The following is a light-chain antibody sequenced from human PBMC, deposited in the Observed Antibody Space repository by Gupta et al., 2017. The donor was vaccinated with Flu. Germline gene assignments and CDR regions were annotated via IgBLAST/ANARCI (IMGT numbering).Light chain of an antibody. CDR1: QSVSSN. J-gene: IGKJ4*01. CDR2: GAS. Sequence: EIVMTQSPATLSVSPGERATLSCRASQSVSSNLAWYQQKPGQAPRLRIYGASTRATGIPARFSGSESGTEFTLTISSLQSEDFAVYYCQQYNNWPPGLTFGGGTKVEIK. CDR3: QQYNNWPPGLT. V-gene: IGKV3-15*01.